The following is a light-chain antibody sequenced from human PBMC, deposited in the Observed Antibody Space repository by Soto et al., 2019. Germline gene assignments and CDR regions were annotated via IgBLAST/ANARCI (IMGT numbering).Light chain of an antibody. CDR1: SSDVGSYNL. J-gene: IGLJ1*01. CDR3: CSYAGSYIFYV. Sequence: QSALTQPASVSGSPGQSITISCTGTSSDVGSYNLVSWYQQHPGKAPKLMIYEGSKRPSGVSNRFSGSKSGNTASLTISGLQAEDEADYYCCSYAGSYIFYVFGTGTKLTVL. V-gene: IGLV2-23*01. CDR2: EGS.